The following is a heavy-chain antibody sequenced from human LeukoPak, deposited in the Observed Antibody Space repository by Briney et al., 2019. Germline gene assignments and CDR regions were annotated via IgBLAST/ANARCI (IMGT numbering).Heavy chain of an antibody. D-gene: IGHD2-21*02. CDR2: INHSGST. CDR3: ARGLRVTSRYFDY. V-gene: IGHV4-34*01. CDR1: GGSFSGYY. Sequence: SSETLSLTCAVYGGSFSGYYWSWIRQPPGKGLEWIGEINHSGSTNYNPSLKSRVTISVDTSKNQFSLKLSSVTAADTAVYYCARGLRVTSRYFDYWGQGTLVTVSS. J-gene: IGHJ4*02.